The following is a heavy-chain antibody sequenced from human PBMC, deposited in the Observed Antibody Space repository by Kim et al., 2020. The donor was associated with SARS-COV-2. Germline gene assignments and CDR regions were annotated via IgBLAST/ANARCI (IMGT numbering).Heavy chain of an antibody. CDR1: GGSISSSSYY. V-gene: IGHV4-39*07. CDR3: ARDRITMVRGNWFDP. Sequence: SETLSLTCTVSGGSISSSSYYWGWIRQPPGKGLEWIGSIYYRGSTYYNPSLKSRVTISVDTSKNQFSLKRSSVTAADTAVYYCARDRITMVRGNWFDPWGQGTLVTVSS. D-gene: IGHD3-10*01. J-gene: IGHJ5*02. CDR2: IYYRGST.